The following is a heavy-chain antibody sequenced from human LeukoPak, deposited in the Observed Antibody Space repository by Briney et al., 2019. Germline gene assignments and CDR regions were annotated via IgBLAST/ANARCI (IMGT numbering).Heavy chain of an antibody. D-gene: IGHD3-22*01. CDR3: ARGKYDSSGYPLLGFDY. J-gene: IGHJ4*02. Sequence: GGSLRLSCAASGLTFNNYWMNWVRQAPGKGLEWVANIKQDGSEKKYVDSVKGRFTISRDNAKKSLYLQMNSLRAEDTAVYYCARGKYDSSGYPLLGFDYWGQGTLVTVSS. CDR2: IKQDGSEK. CDR1: GLTFNNYW. V-gene: IGHV3-7*01.